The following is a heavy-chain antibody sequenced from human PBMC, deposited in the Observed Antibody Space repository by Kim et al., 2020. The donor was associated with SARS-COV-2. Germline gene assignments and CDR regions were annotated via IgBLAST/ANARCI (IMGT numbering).Heavy chain of an antibody. CDR3: AREGQQLVKGYYYYGMDV. D-gene: IGHD6-13*01. CDR2: INPNSGGT. V-gene: IGHV1-2*06. J-gene: IGHJ6*02. Sequence: ASVKVSCKASGYTFTGYYMHWVRQAPGQGLEWMGRINPNSGGTNYAQKFQGRVTMTRDTSISTAYMELSRLRSDDTAVYYCAREGQQLVKGYYYYGMDVWGQGTTVTVSS. CDR1: GYTFTGYY.